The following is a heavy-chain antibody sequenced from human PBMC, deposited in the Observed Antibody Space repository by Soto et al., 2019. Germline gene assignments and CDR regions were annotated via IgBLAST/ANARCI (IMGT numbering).Heavy chain of an antibody. CDR3: AKDPLYYYDPPYGMDV. Sequence: GGSLRLSCAASGFTFSSYAMSWVRQAPGKGLEWVSAISGSGGSTYYADSVKGRFTISRDNSKNMLYLQMNSLRAEDTAVYYCAKDPLYYYDPPYGMDVWGQGTTVTVSS. D-gene: IGHD3-22*01. V-gene: IGHV3-23*01. CDR2: ISGSGGST. CDR1: GFTFSSYA. J-gene: IGHJ6*02.